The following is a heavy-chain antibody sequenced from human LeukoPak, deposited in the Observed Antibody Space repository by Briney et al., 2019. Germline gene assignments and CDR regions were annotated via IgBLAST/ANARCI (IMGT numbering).Heavy chain of an antibody. Sequence: PSETLSLICTVSGGSISSSSYYCGWIRQPPGKGLEWIGSIYYSGSTYYNPSLKSRVTISVDTSKNQFSLKLSSVTAADTAVYYCARRHYYDVWFGPWGQGTLVTVSS. CDR3: ARRHYYDVWFGP. CDR1: GGSISSSSYY. V-gene: IGHV4-39*01. CDR2: IYYSGST. J-gene: IGHJ5*02. D-gene: IGHD3-22*01.